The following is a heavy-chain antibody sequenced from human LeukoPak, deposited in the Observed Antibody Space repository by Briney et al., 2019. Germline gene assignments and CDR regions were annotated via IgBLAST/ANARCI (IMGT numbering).Heavy chain of an antibody. V-gene: IGHV1-58*02. D-gene: IGHD3-22*01. CDR3: AATDYYDSSGYSY. CDR2: IVVGSGNT. CDR1: GFTFTSSA. J-gene: IGHJ4*02. Sequence: SVKVSCKASGFTFTSSAMQWVRQARGQRLEWVGWIVVGSGNTNYAQKFQERVTITRDMSTSTAYMELSSLRSEDTAAYYCAATDYYDSSGYSYWGQGTLVTVSS.